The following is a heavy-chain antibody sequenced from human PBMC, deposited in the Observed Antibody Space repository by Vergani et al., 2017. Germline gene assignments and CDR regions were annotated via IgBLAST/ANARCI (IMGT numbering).Heavy chain of an antibody. V-gene: IGHV4-59*11. CDR3: ARMAIVVVVAAHLPDYYYYMDV. Sequence: QVQLQQWGAGLLKPSETLSLTCTVSGGSISSHYWSWIRQPPGKGLEWIGYIYYSGSTNYNPSLKSRVTISVDTSKNQFSLKLSSVTAADTAVYYCARMAIVVVVAAHLPDYYYYMDVWGKGTTVTVSS. CDR2: IYYSGST. J-gene: IGHJ6*03. CDR1: GGSISSHY. D-gene: IGHD2-15*01.